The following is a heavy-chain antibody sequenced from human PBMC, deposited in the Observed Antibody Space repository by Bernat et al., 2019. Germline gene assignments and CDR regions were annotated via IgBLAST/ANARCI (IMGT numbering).Heavy chain of an antibody. Sequence: QVQLVESGGGVVQPGRSLRLSCAASGFTFSSYAMHWVRQAPGKGLEWVAVISYDGSNKYYADSVKGRFTISRDNSKNTLYLQMNSLRAEDTAVYYCAKFSGGGYGLLGELYYWGQGTLVTVSS. J-gene: IGHJ4*02. CDR2: ISYDGSNK. CDR1: GFTFSSYA. CDR3: AKFSGGGYGLLGELYY. V-gene: IGHV3-30-3*02. D-gene: IGHD5-12*01.